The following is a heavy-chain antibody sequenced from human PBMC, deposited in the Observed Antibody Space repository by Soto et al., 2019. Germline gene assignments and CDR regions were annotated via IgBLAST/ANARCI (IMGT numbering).Heavy chain of an antibody. CDR3: ARTDRDFYGLDV. Sequence: EVQLVESGGGLVQPGGSLRLSCEASGLTFRNYEMHWVRQGTGKGLEWVSGISAAGDPDYADSVEGRFTISRENAQNSFFLQMNSLRVGDTAVYYCARTDRDFYGLDVWGQGTTVIVSS. V-gene: IGHV3-13*05. CDR1: GLTFRNYE. J-gene: IGHJ6*02. CDR2: ISAAGDP.